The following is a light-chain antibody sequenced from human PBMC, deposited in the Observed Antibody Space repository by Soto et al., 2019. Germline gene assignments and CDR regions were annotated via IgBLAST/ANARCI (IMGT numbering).Light chain of an antibody. Sequence: EIVLTQSPGTLSLSPGERATLSCRASQSVSSSLAWYQQKPGQAPRLVIYGASRRATGIPDRFSGSGSGTDFTLTISRLEHEAFAVYYCQQYGSSPPLTFGGGTKVEIK. CDR2: GAS. V-gene: IGKV3-20*01. CDR3: QQYGSSPPLT. J-gene: IGKJ4*01. CDR1: QSVSSS.